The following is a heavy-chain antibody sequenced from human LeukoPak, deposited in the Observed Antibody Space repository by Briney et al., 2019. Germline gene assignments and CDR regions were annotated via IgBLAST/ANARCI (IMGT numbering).Heavy chain of an antibody. CDR3: AKLRMTGTYRGWFDY. Sequence: GESLKISCKASGYRFASYWIGWVRQMPGKGLEWMGIIFPGDSDTRYSPSFQGQVTISADKSISTAYLEWSSLKASDTAMYYCAKLRMTGTYRGWFDYWGQGTLVTVSS. CDR1: GYRFASYW. J-gene: IGHJ4*02. D-gene: IGHD3-10*01. CDR2: IFPGDSDT. V-gene: IGHV5-51*01.